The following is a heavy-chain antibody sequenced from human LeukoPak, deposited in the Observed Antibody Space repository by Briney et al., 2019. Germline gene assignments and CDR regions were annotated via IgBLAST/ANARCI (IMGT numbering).Heavy chain of an antibody. CDR3: ARDLPPAGTYYDFWSGYFPSFYYYYGMDV. J-gene: IGHJ6*02. Sequence: SETLSFTCAVYGGSFSGYYWSWIRQPPGKGLEWIGEINHSGSTNYNPSLKSRVTISVDTSKNQFSLKLSSVTAADTAVYYCARDLPPAGTYYDFWSGYFPSFYYYYGMDVWGQGTTVTVSS. D-gene: IGHD3-3*01. CDR1: GGSFSGYY. CDR2: INHSGST. V-gene: IGHV4-34*01.